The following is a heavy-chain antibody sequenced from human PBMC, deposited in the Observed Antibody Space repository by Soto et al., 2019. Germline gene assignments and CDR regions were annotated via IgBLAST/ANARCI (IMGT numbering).Heavy chain of an antibody. CDR1: GFTFSTYW. Sequence: EVQLVESGGGLVQPGGSLRLSCAASGFTFSTYWMNWVRQAPGKGLEWVANIKQDGSEKNYVDSVKGRFTISRDNAKNSPYLQMNSLRAEDTAVYYCARDRAMDDYWGQGTLVTVSS. V-gene: IGHV3-7*05. D-gene: IGHD5-18*01. J-gene: IGHJ4*02. CDR2: IKQDGSEK. CDR3: ARDRAMDDY.